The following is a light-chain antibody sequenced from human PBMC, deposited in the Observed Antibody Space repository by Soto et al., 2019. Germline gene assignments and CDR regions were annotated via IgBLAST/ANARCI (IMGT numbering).Light chain of an antibody. V-gene: IGLV2-23*01. CDR3: CSYAGSNYV. J-gene: IGLJ1*01. CDR2: EGS. Sequence: QSVLTQPASVSGSPGQSLTISCTGTSSDVGSYNLVSWYQQHPGKAPKLMIYEGSKRPSGVSNRFSGSKSGNTASLTISGLQAEDEADYYCCSYAGSNYVFGTGTKVTV. CDR1: SSDVGSYNL.